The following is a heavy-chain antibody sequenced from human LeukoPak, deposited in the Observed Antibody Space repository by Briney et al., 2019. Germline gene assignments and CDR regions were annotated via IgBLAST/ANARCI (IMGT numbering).Heavy chain of an antibody. CDR1: GFTFSIYA. V-gene: IGHV3-23*01. Sequence: QSGGSLRLSCAASGFTFSIYAMSWVRQAPGKGLEWVSAISGSGGSTYYADSVKGRFTISRDNSKNTLYLQMNSLRAEDTAVYYCAKDIVVVVAATFLEVDFDYWGQGTLVTVSS. CDR2: ISGSGGST. D-gene: IGHD2-15*01. J-gene: IGHJ4*02. CDR3: AKDIVVVVAATFLEVDFDY.